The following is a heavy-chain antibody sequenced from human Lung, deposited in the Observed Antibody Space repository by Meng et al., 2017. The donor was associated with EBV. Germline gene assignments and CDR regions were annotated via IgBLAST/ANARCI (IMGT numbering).Heavy chain of an antibody. D-gene: IGHD3-22*01. J-gene: IGHJ4*02. CDR1: GSSISSGGYY. CDR3: ARGLWYYDRGGYFDN. V-gene: IGHV4-31*03. Sequence: QVQLQESGPVLVKPSQTLSLTCTVSGSSISSGGYYWSWIRQHPGKGLEWIGYIHDSGSTYYNPSLKSRVTISVDTSKNQLSLRLSSVTAADTAVYYCARGLWYYDRGGYFDNWGRGTLVTVSS. CDR2: IHDSGST.